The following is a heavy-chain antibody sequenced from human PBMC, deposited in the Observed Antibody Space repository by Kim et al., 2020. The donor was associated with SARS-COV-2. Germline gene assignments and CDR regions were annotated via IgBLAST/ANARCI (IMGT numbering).Heavy chain of an antibody. CDR3: ARHGGYYYYGMDV. D-gene: IGHD3-16*01. Sequence: YNPSLKSRVTISVDTSKNQFSLKLSSVTAADTAVYDCARHGGYYYYGMDVWGQGTTVTVSS. V-gene: IGHV4-39*01. J-gene: IGHJ6*02.